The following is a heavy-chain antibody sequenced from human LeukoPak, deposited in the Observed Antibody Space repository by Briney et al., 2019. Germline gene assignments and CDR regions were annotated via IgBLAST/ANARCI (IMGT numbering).Heavy chain of an antibody. CDR1: GGSISSGGYY. Sequence: PSETLSLTCTVSGGSISSGGYYWSWIRQHPGKGLEWIEYIYYSGSTYYNPSLKSRVTISVDTSKNQFSLKLSSVTAADTAVYYCARGGDIVSGDYWGQGTLVTVSS. CDR2: IYYSGST. J-gene: IGHJ4*02. CDR3: ARGGDIVSGDY. V-gene: IGHV4-31*03. D-gene: IGHD5-12*01.